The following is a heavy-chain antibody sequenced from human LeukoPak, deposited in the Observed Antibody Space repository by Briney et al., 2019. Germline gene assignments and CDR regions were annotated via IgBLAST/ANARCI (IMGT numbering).Heavy chain of an antibody. V-gene: IGHV3-74*01. CDR3: TRLGGSSGVDY. CDR1: GFTFSSYW. CDR2: IDTDGTGT. J-gene: IGHJ4*02. D-gene: IGHD6-19*01. Sequence: GGSLRLSCAASGFTFSSYWMHGVRQVPGKGLVWVSRIDTDGTGTSYADSVKGRFTVSRDNAKNTLYLQMISLRAEDTAVYYCTRLGGSSGVDYWGQGTLVTASS.